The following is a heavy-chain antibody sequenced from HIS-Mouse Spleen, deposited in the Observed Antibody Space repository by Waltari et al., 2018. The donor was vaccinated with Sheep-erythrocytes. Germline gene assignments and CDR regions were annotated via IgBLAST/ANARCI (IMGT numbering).Heavy chain of an antibody. J-gene: IGHJ2*01. D-gene: IGHD2-21*02. V-gene: IGHV4-34*01. CDR1: GGSFSGYY. Sequence: QVQLQQWGAGLLKPSETLSLTCAVYGGSFSGYYWSWIRQPPGKGLEWIGEINHSGSTNSHPSLKSRVTISVDTSKNQFSLKLSSVTAADTAVYYCARLRGRHIVVVTASRYFDLWGRGTLVTVSS. CDR2: INHSGST. CDR3: ARLRGRHIVVVTASRYFDL.